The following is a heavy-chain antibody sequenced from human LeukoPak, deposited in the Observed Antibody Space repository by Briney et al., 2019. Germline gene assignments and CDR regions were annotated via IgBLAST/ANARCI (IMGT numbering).Heavy chain of an antibody. CDR2: ISDSGSSI. CDR1: GFTFSNHE. J-gene: IGHJ4*02. V-gene: IGHV3-48*03. D-gene: IGHD1-26*01. CDR3: ASVTIVGPTADY. Sequence: GGSLRLSCAASGFTFSNHEMNWVRQAAGKGLEWVSYISDSGSSIYYADSVKGRFTISRDNAKNSLYLQMNSLRAEDTAVYYCASVTIVGPTADYWGQGTLVTVSS.